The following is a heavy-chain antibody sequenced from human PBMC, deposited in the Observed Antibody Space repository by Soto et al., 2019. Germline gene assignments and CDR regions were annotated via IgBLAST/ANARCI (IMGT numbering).Heavy chain of an antibody. D-gene: IGHD3-9*01. CDR2: ISAYNGNT. CDR3: ARIPRHDILTGPNWFDP. Sequence: ASVKGSCKASGYTFTSYGISWVRKAHGQGLEWMGWISAYNGNTNYAQKLQGRVTMTTDTSTSTAYMELRSLRSDDTAVYYCARIPRHDILTGPNWFDPWGQGTLVTVSS. J-gene: IGHJ5*02. V-gene: IGHV1-18*01. CDR1: GYTFTSYG.